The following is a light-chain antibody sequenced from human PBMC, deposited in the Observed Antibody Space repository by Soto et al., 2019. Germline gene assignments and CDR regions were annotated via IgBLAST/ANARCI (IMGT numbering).Light chain of an antibody. CDR3: SSYTRSSTHV. V-gene: IGLV2-14*01. CDR1: SSDGGGYNY. J-gene: IGLJ1*01. CDR2: EFS. Sequence: QSVLTQPASVSGSPGQSITISCTGTSSDGGGYNYVSWYQQHPGTVPKLMIYEFSHRPSGVSNRFPGSKSGNTASLTISGLQAEDEADYYCSSYTRSSTHVFGTGTKVTVL.